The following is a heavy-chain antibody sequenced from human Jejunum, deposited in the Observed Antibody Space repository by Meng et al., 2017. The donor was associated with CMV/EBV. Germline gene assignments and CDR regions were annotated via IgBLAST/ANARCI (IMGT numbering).Heavy chain of an antibody. V-gene: IGHV1-2*06. CDR3: ARVGVGSRANSAFDI. D-gene: IGHD1-26*01. CDR1: YRLAGYH. Sequence: YRLAGYHIKGVRQAPGQGLGWMGRIEPDSTATNYAQTFQGRVTMTRDTSISTAYMELSRLRSDDTAIYYCARVGVGSRANSAFDIWGQGTRVTVSS. CDR2: IEPDSTAT. J-gene: IGHJ3*02.